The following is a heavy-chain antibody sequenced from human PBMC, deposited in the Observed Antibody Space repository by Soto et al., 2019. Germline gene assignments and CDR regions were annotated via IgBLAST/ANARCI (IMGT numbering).Heavy chain of an antibody. D-gene: IGHD3-10*01. J-gene: IGHJ6*03. CDR1: GDIFSNYT. CDR3: ARVNTDSGSYEGDYYMDV. CDR2: IIPILDVA. Sequence: QVQLVQSGAEVKKPGSSVRVSCKASGDIFSNYTISWVRQAPGQGLEWMGRIIPILDVANYALRFQDRVTITADKSTSTVHMELSSLRSEDTAIYYCARVNTDSGSYEGDYYMDVWGKGTTVTVSS. V-gene: IGHV1-69*02.